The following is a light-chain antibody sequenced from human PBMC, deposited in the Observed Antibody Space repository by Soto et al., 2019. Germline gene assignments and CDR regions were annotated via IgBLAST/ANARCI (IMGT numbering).Light chain of an antibody. CDR1: SSDVGGYNY. Sequence: QSALTQPASVSGSPGQSITISCTGTSSDVGGYNYVSWYQHHPGKAPKLMIYDVSNRPSGVPDRFSGSKSGNTASLTISGLQAEDEADYYCCSYAGSYRYVFGTGTKVTVL. J-gene: IGLJ1*01. CDR3: CSYAGSYRYV. V-gene: IGLV2-11*01. CDR2: DVS.